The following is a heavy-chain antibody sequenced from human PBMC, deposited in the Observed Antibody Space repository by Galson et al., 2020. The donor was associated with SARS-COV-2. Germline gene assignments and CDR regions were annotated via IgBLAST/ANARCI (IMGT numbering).Heavy chain of an antibody. CDR2: IYHSGNT. Sequence: SETLSLTCTVSGASISSDGYYWGWISQPPGQGLEWIGSIYHSGNTYYNSSLMSRVTISVDTSNNKFSLKLTSVTAADTAVYYCARRGYYGSAGGPFDYWGQGTLVTVAS. D-gene: IGHD3-10*01. CDR3: ARRGYYGSAGGPFDY. CDR1: GASISSDGYY. V-gene: IGHV4-39*01. J-gene: IGHJ4*02.